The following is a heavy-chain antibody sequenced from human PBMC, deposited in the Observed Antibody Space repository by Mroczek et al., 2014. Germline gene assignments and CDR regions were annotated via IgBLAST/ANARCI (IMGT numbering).Heavy chain of an antibody. CDR1: GFTFSSYG. D-gene: IGHD2/OR15-2a*01. CDR3: AKEKPWYYYNRGYYYYYMDV. Sequence: QVQLVQSGGGVVQPGRSLRLSCAASGFTFSSYGMHWVRQAPGKGLEWVAVISYDGSNKYYADSVKGRFTISRDNSKNTLYLQMNSLRAEDTAVYYCAKEKPWYYYNRGYYYYYMDVWGKGTTVT. V-gene: IGHV3-30*18. CDR2: ISYDGSNK. J-gene: IGHJ6*03.